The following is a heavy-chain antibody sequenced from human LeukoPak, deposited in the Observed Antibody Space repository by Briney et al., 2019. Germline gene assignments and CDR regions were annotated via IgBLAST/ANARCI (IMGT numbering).Heavy chain of an antibody. V-gene: IGHV3-11*04. D-gene: IGHD6-19*01. CDR3: TRGPKCSSGPA. CDR1: GFSFSKHY. Sequence: RPGGSLRLSCAASGFSFSKHYMTWIRQAPGKGLEWIAYISSNGSSIYYADSVKGRFTISRDNAKNTLHLQMNSLRAEDTSLYYCTRGPKCSSGPAWGQGTLVTVSS. J-gene: IGHJ4*02. CDR2: ISSNGSSI.